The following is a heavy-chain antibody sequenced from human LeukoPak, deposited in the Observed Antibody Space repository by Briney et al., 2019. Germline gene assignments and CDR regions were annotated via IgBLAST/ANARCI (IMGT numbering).Heavy chain of an antibody. CDR3: ASDREFSGSYPDAFDI. CDR2: MYYSVST. D-gene: IGHD1-26*01. Sequence: SETLSLTCTVAGGSISIDYWRWIRQPPGRGLECILDMYYSVSTNYNPPLKSRASMSVDTSKNQFSLKLRSVTAADTAVYYCASDREFSGSYPDAFDIWGQGRMVTVSS. V-gene: IGHV4-59*01. J-gene: IGHJ3*02. CDR1: GGSISIDY.